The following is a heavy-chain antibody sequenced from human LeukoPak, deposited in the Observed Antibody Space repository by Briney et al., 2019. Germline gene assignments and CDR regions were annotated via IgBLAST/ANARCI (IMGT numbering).Heavy chain of an antibody. D-gene: IGHD6-13*01. CDR2: IFNGGST. Sequence: PSETLSLTCTVSGGSINSHYWSWIRQPPGKGLEWIGYIFNGGSTNYNPSLKGRVTMSIDTSRDQFSLRLSSVTAADTAIYYCASRPAGSTWYAVFDYWSQGTLVTVSS. CDR3: ASRPAGSTWYAVFDY. J-gene: IGHJ4*02. V-gene: IGHV4-59*11. CDR1: GGSINSHY.